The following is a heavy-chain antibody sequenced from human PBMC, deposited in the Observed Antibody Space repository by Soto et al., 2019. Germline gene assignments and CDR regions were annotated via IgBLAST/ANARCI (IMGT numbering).Heavy chain of an antibody. J-gene: IGHJ5*02. V-gene: IGHV4-4*07. CDR2: IYATGTT. Sequence: XETLSLTCTVSGASISGFYWSWIRKSAGKGLEWIGRIYATGTTDYNPSLKSRVMMSVDTSKKQFSLKLRSVTAADTAVYYCVRDGTKTLRDWFDPWGQGISVTVS. CDR3: VRDGTKTLRDWFDP. D-gene: IGHD1-1*01. CDR1: GASISGFY.